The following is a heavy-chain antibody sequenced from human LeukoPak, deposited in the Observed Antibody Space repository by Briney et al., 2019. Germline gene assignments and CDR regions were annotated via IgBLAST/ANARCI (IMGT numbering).Heavy chain of an antibody. V-gene: IGHV4-34*01. D-gene: IGHD3-3*01. Sequence: SETLFLICAVYGGSFSGYYWSWIRQPPGKGLEWIGEINHSGSTNYNPSLKSRVTISVATSKNQFSLKLSSVTAADTAVYYCARGGGKYDFWSGYYAYAFDIWGQGTMVTVSS. CDR3: ARGGGKYDFWSGYYAYAFDI. CDR2: INHSGST. CDR1: GGSFSGYY. J-gene: IGHJ3*02.